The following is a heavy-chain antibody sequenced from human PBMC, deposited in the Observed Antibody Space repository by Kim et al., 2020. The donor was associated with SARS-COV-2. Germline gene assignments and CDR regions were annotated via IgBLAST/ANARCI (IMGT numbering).Heavy chain of an antibody. Sequence: GGSLRLSCAASGFTFSSYSMNWVRQAPGKGLEWVSSISSSSSYIYYADSVKGRFTISRDNAKNSLYLQMNSLRAEDTAVYYCARDTTVTPFDPWGQGTLVTVSS. CDR1: GFTFSSYS. D-gene: IGHD4-17*01. CDR3: ARDTTVTPFDP. V-gene: IGHV3-21*01. CDR2: ISSSSSYI. J-gene: IGHJ5*02.